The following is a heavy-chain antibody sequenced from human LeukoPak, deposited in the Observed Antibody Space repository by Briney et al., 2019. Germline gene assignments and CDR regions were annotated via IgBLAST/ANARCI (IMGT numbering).Heavy chain of an antibody. D-gene: IGHD5-24*01. J-gene: IGHJ4*02. CDR2: IGIDSGNT. Sequence: GGSLRLSCAASGFTFSDYSMNWVRQAPGKGLEWISYIGIDSGNTNYADSVKGRFTISGDKAKNSLYLQMNSLRVEDTAVYYCARDYKYAFDNWGQGPLVTVSS. CDR1: GFTFSDYS. V-gene: IGHV3-48*01. CDR3: ARDYKYAFDN.